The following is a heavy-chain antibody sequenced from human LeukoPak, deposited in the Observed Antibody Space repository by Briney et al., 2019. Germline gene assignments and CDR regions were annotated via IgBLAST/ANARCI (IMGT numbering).Heavy chain of an antibody. J-gene: IGHJ4*02. CDR3: AKHGSGSYQGY. CDR1: GASISSETW. V-gene: IGHV4-4*02. D-gene: IGHD3-10*01. CDR2: IYHGGSA. Sequence: PSETLSLTCAVSGASISSETWWNWVRQPPGKGLEWIGEIYHGGSANYNPSLKSRVTMSLDKSKNQFFLELTSVTAADTAVYYCAKHGSGSYQGYWGLGTLVTVSS.